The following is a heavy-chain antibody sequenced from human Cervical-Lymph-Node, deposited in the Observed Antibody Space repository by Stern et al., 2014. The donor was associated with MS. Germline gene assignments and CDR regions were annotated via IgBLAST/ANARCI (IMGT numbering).Heavy chain of an antibody. Sequence: VQLVESGAEVKKPGASVKVSCKASGYTFTSHYMHWVRQAPGKGLEWVGIINPRGDSASYAQKFQGRVTMTRDTSTSTDYMELSSLRSEDTAVYYCASGTGSKRPTGNYWGQGTLVTVSS. CDR3: ASGTGSKRPTGNY. J-gene: IGHJ4*02. CDR2: INPRGDSA. CDR1: GYTFTSHY. D-gene: IGHD3/OR15-3a*01. V-gene: IGHV1-46*01.